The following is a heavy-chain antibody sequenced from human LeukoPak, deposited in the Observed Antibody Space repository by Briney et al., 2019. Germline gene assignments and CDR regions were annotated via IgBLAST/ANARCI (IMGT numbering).Heavy chain of an antibody. V-gene: IGHV4-61*02. Sequence: SETLSLTCTVSGGSISSGSYYWSWIRQPAGKGLEWIGRIYTSGSTNYNPSLKSRVTISVDTSKNQFSLKLSSVTAADTAVYYCARGTTVHLFEDYWGQGTLVTVSS. J-gene: IGHJ4*02. CDR3: ARGTTVHLFEDY. CDR2: IYTSGST. CDR1: GGSISSGSYY. D-gene: IGHD4-17*01.